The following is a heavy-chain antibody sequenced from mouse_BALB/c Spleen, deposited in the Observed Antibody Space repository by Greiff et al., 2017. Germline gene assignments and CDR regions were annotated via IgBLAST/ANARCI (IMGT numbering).Heavy chain of an antibody. D-gene: IGHD2-4*01. J-gene: IGHJ4*01. CDR3: ARRLRRSYAMDY. CDR1: GYAFSSSW. Sequence: QVQLKQSGPELVKPGASVKISCKASGYAFSSSWMNWVKQRPGQGLEWIGRIYPGDGDTNYNGKFKGKATLTADKSSSTAYMQLSSLTSVDSAVYFCARRLRRSYAMDYWGQGTSVTVSS. V-gene: IGHV1-82*01. CDR2: IYPGDGDT.